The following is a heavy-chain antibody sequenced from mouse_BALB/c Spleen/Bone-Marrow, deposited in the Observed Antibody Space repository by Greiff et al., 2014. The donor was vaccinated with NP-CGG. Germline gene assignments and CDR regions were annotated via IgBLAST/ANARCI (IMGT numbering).Heavy chain of an antibody. CDR3: TRREGAYHGNYVGYFDY. V-gene: IGHV1S22*01. Sequence: LQQSGSELVRPGASVKLSCKASGYTFTSYWMHWVRQRHGQGLEWIGNIYPGSGRTYYDEKFKNKVSLTVDTSSSTAYMHLSSLTSEDSAVYYCTRREGAYHGNYVGYFDYWGQGTTLTVSS. CDR2: IYPGSGRT. CDR1: GYTFTSYW. D-gene: IGHD2-10*01. J-gene: IGHJ2*01.